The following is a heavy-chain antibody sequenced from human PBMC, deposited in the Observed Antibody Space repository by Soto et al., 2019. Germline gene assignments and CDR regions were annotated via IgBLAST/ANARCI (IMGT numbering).Heavy chain of an antibody. CDR3: AKDFLGYCTNGVCPDYAFDI. V-gene: IGHV3-23*01. Sequence: GGSLRLSCAASGFTFSSYAMSWVRQAPGKGLEWVSAISGSGGSTYYADSVKGRFTISRDNSKNTLYLQMNSLRAEDAAVYYCAKDFLGYCTNGVCPDYAFDIWGQGTMVTVSS. CDR2: ISGSGGST. CDR1: GFTFSSYA. J-gene: IGHJ3*02. D-gene: IGHD2-8*01.